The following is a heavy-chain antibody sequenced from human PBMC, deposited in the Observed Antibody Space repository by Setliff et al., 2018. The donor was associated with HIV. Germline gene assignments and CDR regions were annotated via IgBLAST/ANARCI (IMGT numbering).Heavy chain of an antibody. Sequence: GGSLRLSCVASGFTFSNFAMHWVRQAPGKGLEWVSVISYDGSRISYADSVKGRFTISRDNAKNSLYLQMSSLRAEDTALYYCARSELLGRRYHFDYWGQGTLVTVSS. D-gene: IGHD1-7*01. CDR3: ARSELLGRRYHFDY. J-gene: IGHJ4*02. V-gene: IGHV3-30*07. CDR2: ISYDGSRI. CDR1: GFTFSNFA.